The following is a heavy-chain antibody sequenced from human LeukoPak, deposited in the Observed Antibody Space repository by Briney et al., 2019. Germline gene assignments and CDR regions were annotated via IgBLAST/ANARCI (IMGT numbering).Heavy chain of an antibody. V-gene: IGHV3-30*18. CDR3: AKDQVDLGYYYYYYGMDV. Sequence: GGSLRLSCAASGFTFSSYGMHWVRQAPGKGLEWVAVISYDGSNKYYADSVKGRFTISRDNSKNTLCLQMNSLRAEDTAAYYCAKDQVDLGYYYYYYGMDVWGKGTTVTVSS. D-gene: IGHD5-18*01. CDR2: ISYDGSNK. CDR1: GFTFSSYG. J-gene: IGHJ6*04.